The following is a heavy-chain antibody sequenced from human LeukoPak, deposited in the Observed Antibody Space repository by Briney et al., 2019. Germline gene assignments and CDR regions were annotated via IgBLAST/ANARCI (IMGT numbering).Heavy chain of an antibody. CDR2: INTGNGNT. Sequence: ASVKVSCKASGYTFTNYAMHWVRQAPGQRLEWMGWINTGNGNTKNSQKFQGRVTITRDTSASTAYMELSSLRSEDTAVYYCARDGTVTTFGPEGYFNYWGQGTLVTVSS. J-gene: IGHJ4*02. CDR1: GYTFTNYA. D-gene: IGHD4-17*01. CDR3: ARDGTVTTFGPEGYFNY. V-gene: IGHV1-3*04.